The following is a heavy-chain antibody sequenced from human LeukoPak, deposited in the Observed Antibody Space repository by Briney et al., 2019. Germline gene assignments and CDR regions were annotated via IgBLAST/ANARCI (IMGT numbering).Heavy chain of an antibody. CDR2: IYYSGST. CDR1: GGSISSSSYY. D-gene: IGHD1-14*01. J-gene: IGHJ4*02. V-gene: IGHV4-39*01. CDR3: RSRRDYRTFDY. Sequence: SESLSLTCIVPGGSISSSSYYWGWIRHPPGKGLEWLGSIYYSGSTYYNPSLKIRVTISVDASKNQFSLKMSSVTAADTAVYYCRSRRDYRTFDYWGQGTLVTVSS.